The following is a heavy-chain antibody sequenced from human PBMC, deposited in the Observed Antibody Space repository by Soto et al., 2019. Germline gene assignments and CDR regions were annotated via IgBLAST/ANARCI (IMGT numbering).Heavy chain of an antibody. J-gene: IGHJ4*02. Sequence: EVQLLESGGGLVSPGGSLRLSCAASGFTFSSYAMSWVRQAPGKGLEWLAGITFRGDNTYYADSVKGRFSLSRDNSRNRLDLQMNNLKVEDTALYYCAKLGTMGVFDNWGQGTLITVSS. V-gene: IGHV3-23*01. CDR1: GFTFSSYA. CDR2: ITFRGDNT. D-gene: IGHD1-1*01. CDR3: AKLGTMGVFDN.